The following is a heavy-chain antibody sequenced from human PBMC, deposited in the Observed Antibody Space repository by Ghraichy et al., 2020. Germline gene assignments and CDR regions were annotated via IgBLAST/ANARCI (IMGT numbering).Heavy chain of an antibody. V-gene: IGHV3-74*01. CDR3: AGDYFGPGTYFDYGMDV. CDR2: IDSEGSGI. Sequence: GESLNISCKFSGDTFSSYLMHWVRQASGKGLLWVSRIDSEGSGISYADSVEGRFTISRDNAESTVYLQMNSLRVEDTAVYYCAGDYFGPGTYFDYGMDVWGQGTTVIVSS. J-gene: IGHJ6*01. D-gene: IGHD3-10*01. CDR1: GDTFSSYL.